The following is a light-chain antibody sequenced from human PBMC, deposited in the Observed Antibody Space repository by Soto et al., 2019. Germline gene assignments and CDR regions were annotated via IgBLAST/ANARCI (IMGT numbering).Light chain of an antibody. CDR3: MQARQTPLT. CDR2: LGS. Sequence: SVMNQSPLSLPVTPGDPASISCRTSQSLLGSNGYNYLAWYLQKPGQSPQLMIYLGSNRAYGVTDRFSGSGSGTDFTLKISSVEAEDVGIYYCMQARQTPLTFGGGTRVEIQ. V-gene: IGKV2-28*01. J-gene: IGKJ4*01. CDR1: QSLLGSNGYNY.